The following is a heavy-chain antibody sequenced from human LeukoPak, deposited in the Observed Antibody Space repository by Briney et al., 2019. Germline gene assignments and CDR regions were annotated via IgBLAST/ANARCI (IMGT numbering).Heavy chain of an antibody. Sequence: PGGSLTLSCAASGFPFSSYAMGWVRQAPRKGLEWVSAITASGGGTYYADSVTGRFTISRNNSKNTLYLQINSLRAEDAAIYYCAKIRFYYDSSFDYWYFDLWGRGTLVTVSS. J-gene: IGHJ2*01. CDR2: ITASGGGT. D-gene: IGHD3-22*01. CDR1: GFPFSSYA. V-gene: IGHV3-23*01. CDR3: AKIRFYYDSSFDYWYFDL.